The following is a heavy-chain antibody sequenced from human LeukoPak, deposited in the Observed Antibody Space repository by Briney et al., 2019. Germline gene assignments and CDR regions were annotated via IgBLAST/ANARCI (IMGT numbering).Heavy chain of an antibody. V-gene: IGHV4-59*12. Sequence: PSETLSLTCTVSGGSISSYYWSWIRQPPGKGLEWIGYIYYSGSTNYNPSLKSRVTMSVDTSKNQFSLKLSSVTAADTAVYYCARAPADSSSWDRFDPWGQGTPVTVSS. D-gene: IGHD6-13*01. CDR3: ARAPADSSSWDRFDP. CDR2: IYYSGST. J-gene: IGHJ5*02. CDR1: GGSISSYY.